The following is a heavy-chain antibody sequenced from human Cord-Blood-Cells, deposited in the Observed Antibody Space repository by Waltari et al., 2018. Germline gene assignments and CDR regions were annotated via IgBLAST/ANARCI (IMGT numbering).Heavy chain of an antibody. CDR2: INHSGST. V-gene: IGHV4-34*01. CDR3: ARVDCSGGSCYFDP. D-gene: IGHD2-15*01. J-gene: IGHJ5*02. CDR1: GGSFSGYY. Sequence: QVQLQQWGAGLLKPSETLSLTCAVYGGSFSGYYWSWIRQPPGKGLEWIGEINHSGSTNYNPSLKSRVTISVDTSKNQFSLKLSSVTAADTAVYYCARVDCSGGSCYFDPWGQGTPVTVSS.